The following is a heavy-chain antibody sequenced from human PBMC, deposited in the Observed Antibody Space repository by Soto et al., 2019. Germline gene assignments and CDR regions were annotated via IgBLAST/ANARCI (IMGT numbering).Heavy chain of an antibody. D-gene: IGHD6-6*01. Sequence: PGGSLRLSCAASGFTFSSYWMSWVRQAPGKGLEWVANIKQDGSEKYYVDSVKGRFTISRDNAKNSLYLQMNSLRAEDTAVYYCAAQVSIAARPGFYYWGQGTLVTVSS. CDR3: AAQVSIAARPGFYY. J-gene: IGHJ4*02. CDR2: IKQDGSEK. CDR1: GFTFSSYW. V-gene: IGHV3-7*01.